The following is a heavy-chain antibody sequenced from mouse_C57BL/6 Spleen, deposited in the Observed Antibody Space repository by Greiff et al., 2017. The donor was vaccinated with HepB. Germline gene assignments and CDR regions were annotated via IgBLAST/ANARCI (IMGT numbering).Heavy chain of an antibody. Sequence: VQLHQSGAELARPGASVKMSCKASGYTFTSYTMHWVKQRPGQGLEWIGYINPSSGYTKYNQKFKDKATLTADKSSSTAYMQLSSLTSEDSAVYYCARTGNYVDYAMDYWGQGTSVTVSS. CDR2: INPSSGYT. D-gene: IGHD2-1*01. CDR1: GYTFTSYT. V-gene: IGHV1-4*01. CDR3: ARTGNYVDYAMDY. J-gene: IGHJ4*01.